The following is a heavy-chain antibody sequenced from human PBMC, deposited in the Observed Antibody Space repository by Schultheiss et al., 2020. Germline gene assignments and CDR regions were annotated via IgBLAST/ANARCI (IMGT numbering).Heavy chain of an antibody. V-gene: IGHV4-61*01. CDR2: IYYSGST. D-gene: IGHD3-22*01. J-gene: IGHJ6*02. Sequence: SATLSLTCAVSGYSISSGYYWSWIRQPPGKGLEWIGYIYYSGSTNYNPSLKSRVTISVDTSKNQFSLKLSSVTAADTAVYYCAREGDDSSGQYYYYYYGMDVWGQETTVTVSS. CDR3: AREGDDSSGQYYYYYYGMDV. CDR1: GYSISSGYY.